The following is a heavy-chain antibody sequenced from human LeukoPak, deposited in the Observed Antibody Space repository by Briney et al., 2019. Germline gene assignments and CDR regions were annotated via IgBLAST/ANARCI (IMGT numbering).Heavy chain of an antibody. CDR1: GFTFSSYA. J-gene: IGHJ4*02. CDR2: ISGSGDIT. CDR3: AKGRKIWFGELPDY. Sequence: GGSLRLSCAASGFTFSSYAMNWVRQAPGKGLEWVSTISGSGDITYYADSVKGRFTISRDNSRNTLYLQMNSLRAEDTAVYYCAKGRKIWFGELPDYWGQGTLVTVSS. V-gene: IGHV3-23*01. D-gene: IGHD3-10*01.